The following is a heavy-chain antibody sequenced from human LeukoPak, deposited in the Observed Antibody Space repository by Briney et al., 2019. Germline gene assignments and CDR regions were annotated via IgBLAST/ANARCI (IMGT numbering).Heavy chain of an antibody. CDR1: GFTFSSYS. CDR3: AIGDGLGKLSSSFEY. D-gene: IGHD3-16*02. CDR2: ISSSSSYI. J-gene: IGHJ4*02. Sequence: GGSLRLSCAASGFTFSSYSMNWVRQAPGKGLEWVSSISSSSSYIYYADSVKGRFTVSRDNSKNILYLQMKSLRTEDTAVYYCAIGDGLGKLSSSFEYWGQGTLVTVSS. V-gene: IGHV3-21*06.